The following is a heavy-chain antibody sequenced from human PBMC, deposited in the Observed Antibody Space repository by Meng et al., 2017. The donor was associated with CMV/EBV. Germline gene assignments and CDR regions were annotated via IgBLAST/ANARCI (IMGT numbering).Heavy chain of an antibody. Sequence: ASVKVSCKASGYTFTSYYMHWVRQAPGQGLEWMGIINPSGGSTSYEQKFQGRVTMTRDTSTSTVYMELSSLRSDDAAVYYCARDASLTVLMPAWGSDFWGQGTLVTVSS. CDR3: ARDASLTVLMPAWGSDF. J-gene: IGHJ4*02. CDR2: INPSGGST. D-gene: IGHD2-8*01. V-gene: IGHV1-46*01. CDR1: GYTFTSYY.